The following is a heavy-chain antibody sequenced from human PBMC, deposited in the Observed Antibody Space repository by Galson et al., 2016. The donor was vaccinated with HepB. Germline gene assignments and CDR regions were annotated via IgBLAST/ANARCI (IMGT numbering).Heavy chain of an antibody. J-gene: IGHJ6*02. CDR2: ITDSGSNI. D-gene: IGHD3-10*01. V-gene: IGHV3-21*01. CDR1: GFRFSDYT. CDR3: AYNQNYGAGVYWFYGMDV. Sequence: SLRLSCAASGFRFSDYTISWVRQAPGMGLEWVASITDSGSNIYYADSMKGRFTISRDNAKTSLYLQMNRLRADDTAVYYCAYNQNYGAGVYWFYGMDVWGQGTTVTVAS.